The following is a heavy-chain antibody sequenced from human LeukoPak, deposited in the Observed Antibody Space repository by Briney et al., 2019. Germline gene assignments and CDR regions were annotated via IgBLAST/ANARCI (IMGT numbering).Heavy chain of an antibody. CDR2: ISYDGSNK. Sequence: GGSLRLSCAASGFTFSSYAMHWVRQAPGKGLEWVAVISYDGSNKYYADSVKGRFTISRDNSKNTLYLQMNSLRAEDTAVYYCARDPIEQLVYFDYWGQGTLVTVSS. CDR3: ARDPIEQLVYFDY. CDR1: GFTFSSYA. D-gene: IGHD6-6*01. V-gene: IGHV3-30-3*01. J-gene: IGHJ4*02.